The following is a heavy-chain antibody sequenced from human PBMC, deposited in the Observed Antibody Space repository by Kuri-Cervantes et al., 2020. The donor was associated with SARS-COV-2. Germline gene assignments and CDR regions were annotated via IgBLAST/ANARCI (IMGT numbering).Heavy chain of an antibody. CDR3: VRFRYYDSSRHASDI. CDR2: VNPKTDGT. V-gene: IGHV1-2*02. Sequence: ASVKVSCKASGYTFTDYHIHWVRQAPGQGLEWMGWVNPKTDGTQYAQKLKGRVTMTRDTYITTAYMELSRLRYDDTDVYYCVRFRYYDSSRHASDIWGQGTMVTVSS. CDR1: GYTFTDYH. J-gene: IGHJ3*02. D-gene: IGHD3-22*01.